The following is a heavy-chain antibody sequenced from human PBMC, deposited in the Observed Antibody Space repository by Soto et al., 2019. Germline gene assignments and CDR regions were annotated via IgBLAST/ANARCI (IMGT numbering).Heavy chain of an antibody. CDR1: GASIGTNNW. J-gene: IGHJ5*01. CDR2: VYHTGTT. V-gene: IGHV4-4*02. Sequence: QVQLQESGPGLVELSGTLSLTCAVSGASIGTNNWWSWVRKPPGEGLEWIGEVYHTGTTNCNPSLKSRVTISIDDSKNQFSLRLTSMTAADPPVYYCAVPGDGDSDSWTQGTLVTVSS. CDR3: AVPGDGDSDS.